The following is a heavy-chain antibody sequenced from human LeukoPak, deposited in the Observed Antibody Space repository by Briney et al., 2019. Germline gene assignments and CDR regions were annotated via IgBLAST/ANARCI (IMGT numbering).Heavy chain of an antibody. D-gene: IGHD3-3*01. Sequence: SETLSLTCSVSGYSISSGYYWSWIRQPPGKGLEWVGNIFHGGSTYYNPSLKSRVTISVDTSKNQFSLKLSSVTAADTAVYYCARDLLAEDYYYYYMDVWGKGTTVTVSS. J-gene: IGHJ6*03. CDR3: ARDLLAEDYYYYYMDV. CDR2: IFHGGST. CDR1: GYSISSGYY. V-gene: IGHV4-38-2*02.